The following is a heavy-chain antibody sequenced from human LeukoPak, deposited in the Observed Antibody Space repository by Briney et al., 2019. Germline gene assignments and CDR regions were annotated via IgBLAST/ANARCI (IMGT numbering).Heavy chain of an antibody. CDR2: ISGSSRTL. CDR1: GINFSGYS. J-gene: IGHJ6*02. Sequence: GGSLRLSCAASGINFSGYSMHWVRQAPGKGLEWVSYISGSSRTLYYADSVKGRFTISRDNAKNSLHLQINSLRDEDTAVYYCAIRGYYGTTYAYDYHAMDVWGQGTAVTVSS. V-gene: IGHV3-48*02. CDR3: AIRGYYGTTYAYDYHAMDV. D-gene: IGHD4/OR15-4a*01.